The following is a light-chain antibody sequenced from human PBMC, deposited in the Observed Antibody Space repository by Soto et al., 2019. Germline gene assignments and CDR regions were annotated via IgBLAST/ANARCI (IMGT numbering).Light chain of an antibody. V-gene: IGKV3-15*01. Sequence: EIVMTQSPATLSVSPGGRATLSCRASQSLSDTLAWYQQKPGQAPRLLIYGASTRATGIPARFSGSGSGTDFTLTISRLEPEDFAVYYCQQYGSSQITFGQGTRLEIK. J-gene: IGKJ5*01. CDR2: GAS. CDR1: QSLSDT. CDR3: QQYGSSQIT.